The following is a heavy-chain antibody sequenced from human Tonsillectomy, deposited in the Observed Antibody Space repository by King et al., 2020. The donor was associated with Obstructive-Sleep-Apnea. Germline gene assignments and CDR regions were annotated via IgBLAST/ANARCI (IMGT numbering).Heavy chain of an antibody. V-gene: IGHV4-34*01. CDR3: ARIIDSSGYYYRWFDY. Sequence: VQLQQWGAGLLKPSETLSLTCAVYGGSFSVYYWSCIRQPPGKGLEWIGEINHSGSTNYNPYLKSRVTISVESSKNKFSLKLSSVTAADTAVYYCARIIDSSGYYYRWFDYWGQGTLVTVSS. D-gene: IGHD3-22*01. J-gene: IGHJ4*02. CDR1: GGSFSVYY. CDR2: INHSGST.